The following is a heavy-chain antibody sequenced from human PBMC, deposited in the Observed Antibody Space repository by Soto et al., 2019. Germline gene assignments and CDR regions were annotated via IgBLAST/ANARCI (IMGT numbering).Heavy chain of an antibody. CDR1: GFTFSSYD. CDR3: ARRGGYCTSTSCYYYGMDV. J-gene: IGHJ6*02. D-gene: IGHD2-2*01. V-gene: IGHV3-13*05. Sequence: GGSLRLSXVASGFTFSSYDMHWVRQATGKGLEWVSGIGPAGAPYYPGSVKGRFTISRENAKNSLYLQMNSLRAGDTAVYYCARRGGYCTSTSCYYYGMDVWGQGTTVTVSS. CDR2: IGPAGAP.